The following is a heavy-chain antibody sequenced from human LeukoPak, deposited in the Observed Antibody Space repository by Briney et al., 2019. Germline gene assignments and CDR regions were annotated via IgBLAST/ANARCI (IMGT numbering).Heavy chain of an antibody. CDR1: GFTFSSYA. CDR2: ISGSGGST. Sequence: GGSLRLSCAASGFTFSSYAMSWVRQAPGKGLEWVSAISGSGGSTYYADSVKGRFTISRDNSKNKLYLQMNSLRVDDAAVYYCAKKAESFGDSVTQHWGQGTLVTVSS. CDR3: AKKAESFGDSVTQH. V-gene: IGHV3-23*01. J-gene: IGHJ1*01. D-gene: IGHD2-21*02.